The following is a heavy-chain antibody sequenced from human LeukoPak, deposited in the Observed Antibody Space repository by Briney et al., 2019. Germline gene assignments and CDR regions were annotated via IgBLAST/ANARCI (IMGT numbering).Heavy chain of an antibody. CDR3: ARDRGSGWYNAYYYYMDV. J-gene: IGHJ6*03. CDR2: IYSGGST. D-gene: IGHD6-19*01. CDR1: GFTFSSYE. Sequence: GGSLRLSCAASGFTFSSYEMNWVRQAPGKGLEWVSIIYSGGSTYYADSVKGRFTISTDISKNTLYLHMNSLRAEDTAVYYCARDRGSGWYNAYYYYMDVWGKGTTVTISS. V-gene: IGHV3-66*01.